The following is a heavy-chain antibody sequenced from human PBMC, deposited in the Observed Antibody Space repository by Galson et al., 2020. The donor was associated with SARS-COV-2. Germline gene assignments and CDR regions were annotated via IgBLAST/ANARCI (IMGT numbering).Heavy chain of an antibody. CDR3: ASSFGVGTTPDGGMDV. V-gene: IGHV4-39*06. Sequence: SETLSLTCTVSGGSINSSAYYWASIRQPTGKGPERIGTIYYSGSINYNPSLKSRVTISVDTSKNQFTLKVPSVTAADTAVYYCASSFGVGTTPDGGMDVWGQGTTVTVSS. CDR1: GGSINSSAYY. J-gene: IGHJ6*02. D-gene: IGHD1-7*01. CDR2: IYYSGSI.